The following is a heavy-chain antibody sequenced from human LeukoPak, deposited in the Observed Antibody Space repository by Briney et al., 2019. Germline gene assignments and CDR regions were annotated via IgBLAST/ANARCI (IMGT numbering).Heavy chain of an antibody. CDR3: ARRVIKLRYFDWLSSYYFDY. D-gene: IGHD3-9*01. CDR1: GGSISSSSYY. CDR2: IYYSGST. V-gene: IGHV4-39*01. Sequence: SETLSLTCTVSGGSISSSSYYWGWIRQPPGKGLEWIGSIYYSGSTYYNPSLKSRVTISVDTSKNQFSLKLSSVTAADTAVYYCARRVIKLRYFDWLSSYYFDYWGQGTLVTVSS. J-gene: IGHJ4*02.